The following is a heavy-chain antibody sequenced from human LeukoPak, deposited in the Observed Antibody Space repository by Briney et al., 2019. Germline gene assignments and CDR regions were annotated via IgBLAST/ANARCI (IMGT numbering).Heavy chain of an antibody. J-gene: IGHJ4*02. CDR1: GGSISSGDYY. Sequence: SQTLSLTCTVSGGSISSGDYYWSWIRQTPGKGLEYIGYIYHSGSTYHNPSLKSRVTISRDTSKNQLFLKLTSVTAADTAMYYCARSTWDNQLGYWGQGTLVTVSS. V-gene: IGHV4-30-4*01. CDR3: ARSTWDNQLGY. CDR2: IYHSGST. D-gene: IGHD2-2*01.